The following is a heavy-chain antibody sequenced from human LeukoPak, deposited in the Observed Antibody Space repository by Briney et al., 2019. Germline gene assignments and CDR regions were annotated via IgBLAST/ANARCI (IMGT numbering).Heavy chain of an antibody. D-gene: IGHD3-22*01. Sequence: SVKVTCKASGGTFSSYAISWVRQAPGQGLEWMGGIIPIFGTANYAQKFQGRVTITADESTSTAYMELSSLRSEDTAVYYCARAPALYDSSGYYYFWFDPWGQGTLVTVSS. V-gene: IGHV1-69*13. CDR2: IIPIFGTA. CDR3: ARAPALYDSSGYYYFWFDP. J-gene: IGHJ5*02. CDR1: GGTFSSYA.